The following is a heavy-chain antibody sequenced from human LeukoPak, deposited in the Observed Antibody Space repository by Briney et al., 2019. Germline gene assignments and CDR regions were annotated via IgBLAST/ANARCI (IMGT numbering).Heavy chain of an antibody. CDR2: IYNTGTT. CDR1: GGSISSSSFF. D-gene: IGHD6-13*01. Sequence: PSETLSLTRTVSGGSISSSSFFWGWISHIPGKRLEWIGNIYNTGTTLYNPSLKTRVTISVDTSKIHFSLSLRSVTAADTAVYFCARSRIAAPGTEYFQHWGRGTLVSVSS. V-gene: IGHV4-39*02. J-gene: IGHJ1*01. CDR3: ARSRIAAPGTEYFQH.